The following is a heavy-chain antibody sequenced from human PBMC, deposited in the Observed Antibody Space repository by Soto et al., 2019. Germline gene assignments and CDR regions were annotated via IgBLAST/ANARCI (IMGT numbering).Heavy chain of an antibody. V-gene: IGHV3-30*18. CDR2: ISYDGSNK. Sequence: QVQLVESGGGVVQPGRSLRLSCAASGFTFSSYGMHWVRQAPGKGLEWVAVISYDGSNKYYADSVKGRFTISRDNSKNTLYLQMNSLRAEDTAVYYCAKDLVGQIEDGPNYYGMDVWGQGTTVTVSS. J-gene: IGHJ6*02. D-gene: IGHD1-26*01. CDR3: AKDLVGQIEDGPNYYGMDV. CDR1: GFTFSSYG.